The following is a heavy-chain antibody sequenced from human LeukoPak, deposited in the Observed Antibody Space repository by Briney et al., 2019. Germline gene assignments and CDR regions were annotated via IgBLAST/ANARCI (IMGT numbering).Heavy chain of an antibody. CDR1: GFTFSSYG. J-gene: IGHJ4*02. V-gene: IGHV3-30*02. Sequence: GGFLRLSCAASGFTFSSYGMHWVRRAPGKGLEWVAFIRYDGSNKYYADSVKGRFTISRDNSKNTLYLQMNSLRAEDTAVYYCASDSSGWSAFDYWGQGTLVTVSS. D-gene: IGHD6-19*01. CDR2: IRYDGSNK. CDR3: ASDSSGWSAFDY.